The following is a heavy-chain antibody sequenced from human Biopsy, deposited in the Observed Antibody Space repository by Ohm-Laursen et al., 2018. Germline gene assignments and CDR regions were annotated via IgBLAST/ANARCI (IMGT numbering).Heavy chain of an antibody. V-gene: IGHV4-31*03. J-gene: IGHJ6*02. CDR2: IFYSANT. D-gene: IGHD2/OR15-2a*01. Sequence: TLSLTCTVSGVSINGGRYYWNWIRHHPGKGLEWIGNIFYSANTYYNPSLKSRVTISVDTSKNQFSLKLSSVTAADMAVYYCARATNSTGWPYYYFYGMDVWGQGTTVTVSS. CDR3: ARATNSTGWPYYYFYGMDV. CDR1: GVSINGGRYY.